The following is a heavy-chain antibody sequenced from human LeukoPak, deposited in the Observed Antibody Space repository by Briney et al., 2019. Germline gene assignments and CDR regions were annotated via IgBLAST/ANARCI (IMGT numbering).Heavy chain of an antibody. J-gene: IGHJ6*02. CDR2: IIPVLNIT. Sequence: SVKVSCKTSGGTFSSSAITWVRQAPGQGLEWMGRIIPVLNITTYAQKFQGSVTITADTSTSTVYMELSSLRSEETAVYYCARDQGLTAPPPYGLDVWGQGTTVTVAS. D-gene: IGHD5-18*01. CDR1: GGTFSSSA. CDR3: ARDQGLTAPPPYGLDV. V-gene: IGHV1-69*04.